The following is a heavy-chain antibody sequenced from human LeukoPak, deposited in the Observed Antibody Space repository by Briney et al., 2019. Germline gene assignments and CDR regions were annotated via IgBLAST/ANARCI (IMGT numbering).Heavy chain of an antibody. Sequence: SETLSLTCTVSGGSISSYYWSWIRQPPGKGLEWIGYIYYSGSTSYNPSLKSRLTISVDTSKNQFSLKLNSVTAADTAVYYCARSNVVVPSITKGYYYYGMDVWGQGTTVTVSS. CDR3: ARSNVVVPSITKGYYYYGMDV. CDR2: IYYSGST. J-gene: IGHJ6*02. CDR1: GGSISSYY. V-gene: IGHV4-59*08. D-gene: IGHD2-2*01.